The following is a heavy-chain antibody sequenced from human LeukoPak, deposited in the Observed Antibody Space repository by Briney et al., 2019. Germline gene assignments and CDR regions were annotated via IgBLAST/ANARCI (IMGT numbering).Heavy chain of an antibody. J-gene: IGHJ4*02. CDR3: ARGWAAYDY. CDR2: INLDGSEK. D-gene: IGHD2-15*01. V-gene: IGHV3-7*05. CDR1: GFSFSSYW. Sequence: PGGSLRLSCAASGFSFSSYWMSWVRQAPGIGLEWVANINLDGSEKYYLDSVKGRFTISRNNTKNSLYLQMNSLRAEDTAVYYCARGWAAYDYWGQGTLVTVSS.